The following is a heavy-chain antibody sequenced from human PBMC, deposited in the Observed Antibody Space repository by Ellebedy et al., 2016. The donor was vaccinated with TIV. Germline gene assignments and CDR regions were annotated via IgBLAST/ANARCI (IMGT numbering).Heavy chain of an antibody. CDR2: FDPEDGET. V-gene: IGHV1-24*01. Sequence: ASVKVSCKVSGNTLTELSMHWVRQAPGKGLEWMGGFDPEDGETIYAQKFQGRVTMTEDTSTDTAYMELSSLRSEDTAVYYCATGGDYYGSGSIFDYWGQGTLVTVSS. J-gene: IGHJ4*02. D-gene: IGHD3-10*01. CDR1: GNTLTELS. CDR3: ATGGDYYGSGSIFDY.